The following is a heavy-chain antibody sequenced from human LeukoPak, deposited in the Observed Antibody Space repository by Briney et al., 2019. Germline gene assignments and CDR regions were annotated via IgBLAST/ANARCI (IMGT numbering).Heavy chain of an antibody. Sequence: SETLSLTCTVSGGSISSSSYYWGWIRQPPGKGLEWIGSIYYSGSTYYNPSLKSRVTISVDTSKNQFSLKLSSVTAADTAVYYCARHPGYCSSTSCRNWFDPWGQGTLVTVSS. V-gene: IGHV4-39*01. CDR3: ARHPGYCSSTSCRNWFDP. D-gene: IGHD2-2*01. CDR1: GGSISSSSYY. J-gene: IGHJ5*02. CDR2: IYYSGST.